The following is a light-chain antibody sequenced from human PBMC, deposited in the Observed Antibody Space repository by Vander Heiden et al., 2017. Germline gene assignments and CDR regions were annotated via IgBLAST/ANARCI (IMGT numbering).Light chain of an antibody. V-gene: IGKV3D-15*01. Sequence: ILMTQSPATLSVSPGERATLSCRASQSVSSNLAWYQQKPGQAPRLLIYGASTRATGIPARLTASRSGTEFTLTMSSLQSEDIAVYYCQQDYDWAQTFGHSTKVEIK. CDR3: QQDYDWAQT. J-gene: IGKJ1*01. CDR1: QSVSSN. CDR2: GAS.